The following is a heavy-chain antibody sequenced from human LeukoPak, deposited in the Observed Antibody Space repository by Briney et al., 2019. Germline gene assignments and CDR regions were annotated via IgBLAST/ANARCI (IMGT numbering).Heavy chain of an antibody. V-gene: IGHV4-28*01. CDR2: IHHSGNIFESGST. CDR1: GSSPNNGYY. J-gene: IGHJ5*02. D-gene: IGHD3-22*01. CDR3: ARNASSGYFNA. Sequence: PSETLSLTCTVSGSSPNNGYYWGWIRQSPGKGLEWIGSIHHSGNIFESGSTHYNPSLRSRITVSADTSRNQFSLRLTSVTAADTAVYYCARNASSGYFNAWGQGTLVIVSS.